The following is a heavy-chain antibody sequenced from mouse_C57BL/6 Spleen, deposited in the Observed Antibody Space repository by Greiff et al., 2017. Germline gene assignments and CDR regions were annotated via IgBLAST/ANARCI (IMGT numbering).Heavy chain of an antibody. D-gene: IGHD1-1*01. V-gene: IGHV3-6*01. CDR2: ISYDGSN. CDR3: ARGPDYYGSSYADYAMDY. J-gene: IGHJ4*01. CDR1: GYSITSGYY. Sequence: EVKLQESGPGLVKPSQSLSLTCSVTGYSITSGYYWNWIRQFPGNKLEWMGYISYDGSNNYNPSLKNRISITRDTSKNQFFLKLNSVTTEDTATYYCARGPDYYGSSYADYAMDYWGQGTSVTVSS.